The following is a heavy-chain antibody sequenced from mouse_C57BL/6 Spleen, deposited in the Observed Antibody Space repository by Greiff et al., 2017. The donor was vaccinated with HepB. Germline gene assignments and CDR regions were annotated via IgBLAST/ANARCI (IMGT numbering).Heavy chain of an antibody. CDR3: ARGGPYDYDEEDYFDY. CDR1: GYAFTNYL. J-gene: IGHJ2*01. V-gene: IGHV1-54*01. CDR2: INPGSGGT. Sequence: QVQLKESGAELVRPGTSVKVSCKASGYAFTNYLIEWVKQRPGQGLEWIGVINPGSGGTNYNEKFKGKATLTADKSSSTAYMQLSSLTSEDSAVYCCARGGPYDYDEEDYFDYWGQGTTLTVSS. D-gene: IGHD2-4*01.